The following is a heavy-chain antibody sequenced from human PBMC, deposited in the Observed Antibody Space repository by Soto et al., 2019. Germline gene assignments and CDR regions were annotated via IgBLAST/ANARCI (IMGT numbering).Heavy chain of an antibody. V-gene: IGHV1-69*13. CDR3: ARGSWGPRLRDYYYYGMDV. Sequence: SVKVSCKASGGTFSSYAISWVRQAPGQGLEWMGGIIPIFGTANYAQKFQGRVTITADESTSTAYMELSSLRSEDTAVYYCARGSWGPRLRDYYYYGMDVWGQGTTVTVSS. D-gene: IGHD3-16*01. J-gene: IGHJ6*02. CDR1: GGTFSSYA. CDR2: IIPIFGTA.